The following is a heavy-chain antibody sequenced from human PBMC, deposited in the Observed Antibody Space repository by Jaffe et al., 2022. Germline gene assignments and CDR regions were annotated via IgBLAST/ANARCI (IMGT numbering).Heavy chain of an antibody. CDR2: IYTSGST. V-gene: IGHV4-61*02. D-gene: IGHD6-13*01. CDR3: ARAKGIAAAGNRPGYWFDP. Sequence: QVQLQESGPGLVKPSQTLSLTCTVSGGSISSGSYYWSWIRQPAGKGLEWIGRIYTSGSTNYNPSLKSRVTISVDTSKNQFSLKLSSVTAADTAVYYCARAKGIAAAGNRPGYWFDPWGQGTLVTVSS. J-gene: IGHJ5*02. CDR1: GGSISSGSYY.